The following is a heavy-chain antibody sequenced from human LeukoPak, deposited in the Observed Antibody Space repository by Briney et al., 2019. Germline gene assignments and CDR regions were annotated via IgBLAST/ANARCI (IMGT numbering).Heavy chain of an antibody. V-gene: IGHV3-33*06. CDR3: AKAPEPQRRNNYFDY. D-gene: IGHD1-14*01. CDR1: GFSFSTYG. CDR2: IWYDVGNT. J-gene: IGHJ4*02. Sequence: PGRSLRLSCAASGFSFSTYGMHWVRQAPGKGLEWVAVIWYDVGNTYYADSVKGRFTISRDNSKNMLYLQMSSLRADDTAVYYCAKAPEPQRRNNYFDYWGQGTLVTVSS.